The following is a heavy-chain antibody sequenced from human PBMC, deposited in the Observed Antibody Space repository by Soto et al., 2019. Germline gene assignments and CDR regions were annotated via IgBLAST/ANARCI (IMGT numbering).Heavy chain of an antibody. D-gene: IGHD6-13*01. J-gene: IGHJ6*02. V-gene: IGHV3-48*03. Sequence: PGGSLRLSCAASGFTFSSYEMNWVRQAPGKGLEWVSYISSSGSTIYYADSVKGRFTISRDNAKNSLYLQMNSLRAEDTAVYYCARDLAASGPVGDYYGMDVWGQGTTVTVSS. CDR3: ARDLAASGPVGDYYGMDV. CDR2: ISSSGSTI. CDR1: GFTFSSYE.